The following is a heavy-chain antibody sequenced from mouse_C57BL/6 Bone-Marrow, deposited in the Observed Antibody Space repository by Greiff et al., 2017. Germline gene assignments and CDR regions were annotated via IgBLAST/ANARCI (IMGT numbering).Heavy chain of an antibody. CDR2: IDPSDSYT. CDR1: GYTFTSYW. CDR3: ATAQATRFAY. D-gene: IGHD3-2*02. V-gene: IGHV1-69*01. Sequence: VQLQQPGAELVMPGASVKLSCKASGYTFTSYWMHWVKQRPGQGLEWIGEIDPSDSYTKYNQKFKGKSTLTVDKSSSTAYMQLSSLTSEDSAVYYCATAQATRFAYWGQGTLVTVSA. J-gene: IGHJ3*01.